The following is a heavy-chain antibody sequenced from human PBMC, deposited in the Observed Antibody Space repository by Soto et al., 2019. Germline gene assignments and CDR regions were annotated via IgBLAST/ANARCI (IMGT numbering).Heavy chain of an antibody. Sequence: QVQLVQSGAEVKKPGSSVKVSCKASGGTFSSYAISWVRQAPGQGLEWMGGIIPIFGTANYAQKFQGRVTITADETTSTAYMELGSLRSEDTAVYYCATRREYSNATYYYCGMDVWGQGTTVTVSS. CDR3: ATRREYSNATYYYCGMDV. CDR2: IIPIFGTA. V-gene: IGHV1-69*12. D-gene: IGHD4-4*01. J-gene: IGHJ6*02. CDR1: GGTFSSYA.